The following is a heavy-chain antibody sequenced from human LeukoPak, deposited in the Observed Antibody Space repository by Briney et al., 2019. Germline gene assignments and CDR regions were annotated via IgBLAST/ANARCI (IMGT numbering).Heavy chain of an antibody. CDR2: ISGSGGST. CDR3: AKDRAYDYVWGSYLQDYFDY. D-gene: IGHD3-16*02. V-gene: IGHV3-23*01. J-gene: IGHJ4*02. CDR1: GFTFSSYG. Sequence: PGGTLRLSCAASGFTFSSYGMSWVRQAPGKGLEWVSAISGSGGSTYYADSVKGRFTISRDNSKNTLYLQMNSLRAEDTAVYYCAKDRAYDYVWGSYLQDYFDYWGQGTLVTVSS.